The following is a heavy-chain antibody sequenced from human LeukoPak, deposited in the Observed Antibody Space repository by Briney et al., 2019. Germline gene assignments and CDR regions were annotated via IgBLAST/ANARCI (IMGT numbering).Heavy chain of an antibody. CDR1: GYTFTGYY. CDR2: INPNSGGT. Sequence: ASVKVSCKASGYTFTGYYMHWVRQAPGQGLEWMGWINPNSGGTHYAQKFQGRVTMTRDTSIGTAYMDLSRLRSDDTAVYYCATRGEEVLLDKAAFHIWGQGTMVTVSS. D-gene: IGHD3-10*01. CDR3: ATRGEEVLLDKAAFHI. J-gene: IGHJ3*02. V-gene: IGHV1-2*02.